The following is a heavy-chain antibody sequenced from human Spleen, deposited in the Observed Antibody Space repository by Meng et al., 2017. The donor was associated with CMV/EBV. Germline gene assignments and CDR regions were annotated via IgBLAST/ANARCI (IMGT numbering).Heavy chain of an antibody. J-gene: IGHJ4*02. CDR1: GYTFTGYY. D-gene: IGHD3-22*01. CDR2: INPNSGDT. V-gene: IGHV1-2*02. Sequence: ASVKVSCKASGYTFTGYYIHWVRQAPGQGLEWMGWINPNSGDTNYAQKFQGRVTVTRDTSITTAYMELRRLRSDDTAVYYCARDFGSRGYSDYWGQGTLVTVSS. CDR3: ARDFGSRGYSDY.